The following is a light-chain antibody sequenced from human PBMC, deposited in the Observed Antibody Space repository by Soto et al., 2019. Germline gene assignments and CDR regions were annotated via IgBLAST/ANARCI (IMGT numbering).Light chain of an antibody. CDR1: QSVRDN. V-gene: IGKV3-20*01. Sequence: MTQSPATLSVSPGERATLSCRASQSVRDNLAWYQQKTGQAPRILIYGKSTRATGIPDRLSGSGSGTDLTLTISRLEPEDFAVYYCQQYGSSLITFGQGTRLEIK. CDR3: QQYGSSLIT. J-gene: IGKJ5*01. CDR2: GKS.